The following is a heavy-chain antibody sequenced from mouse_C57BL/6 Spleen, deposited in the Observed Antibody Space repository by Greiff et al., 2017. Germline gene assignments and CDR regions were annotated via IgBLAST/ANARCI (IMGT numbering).Heavy chain of an antibody. V-gene: IGHV1-22*01. D-gene: IGHD1-1*01. CDR3: AGHYGSSYWFAY. J-gene: IGHJ3*01. CDR2: INPNNGGT. Sequence: EVQLQQSGPELVKPGASVKMSCKASGYTFTDYNMHWVKQSHGKSLEWIGYINPNNGGTSYNQKFKGKATLTVNKSSSTAYMELRSLTSEDSAVYYCAGHYGSSYWFAYWGQGTLVTVSA. CDR1: GYTFTDYN.